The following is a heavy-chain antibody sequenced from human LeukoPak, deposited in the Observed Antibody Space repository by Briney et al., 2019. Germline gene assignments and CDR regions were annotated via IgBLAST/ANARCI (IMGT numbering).Heavy chain of an antibody. D-gene: IGHD1-1*01. CDR3: VKSGTLLREGFNY. V-gene: IGHV4-61*02. Sequence: SETLSLTCIVSGGALSSGSYYWSWIRQPAGKGLEWIGRIYSSRRTNYNSSLKSRVTISIDTPRNQFSLNLHSMTAADTAVYYCVKSGTLLREGFNYWGQGTLVTVSS. CDR1: GGALSSGSYY. CDR2: IYSSRRT. J-gene: IGHJ4*02.